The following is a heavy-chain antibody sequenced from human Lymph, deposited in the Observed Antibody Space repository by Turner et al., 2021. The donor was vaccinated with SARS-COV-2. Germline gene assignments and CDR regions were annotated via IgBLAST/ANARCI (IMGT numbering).Heavy chain of an antibody. D-gene: IGHD3-3*01. CDR3: ARHMTIFGVAGSWFDP. Sequence: QLQLQESGPGLVKPSETLSLTCTLSGGSISGSSYYWGWIRQPPGKGLEWIGSIYYSGSTDYNTLLKSRVTISVDTTKNQVTRKQSSVTDADTAVYYCARHMTIFGVAGSWFDPWGQGTLVTVSS. CDR2: IYYSGST. CDR1: GGSISGSSYY. V-gene: IGHV4-39*01. J-gene: IGHJ5*02.